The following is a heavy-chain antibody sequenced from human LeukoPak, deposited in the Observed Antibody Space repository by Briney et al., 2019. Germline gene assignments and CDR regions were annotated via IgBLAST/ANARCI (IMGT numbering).Heavy chain of an antibody. Sequence: PGGSLRPSCAASGFTFSSHGMHWVRQAPGKGLEWVTFISYAGSNKYYADSVKGRFTISRDNSKNRLYLQMNSLRAEDTAVYYCAKAYYYGMDVWGQGTTVTVSS. J-gene: IGHJ6*02. V-gene: IGHV3-30*18. CDR1: GFTFSSHG. CDR2: ISYAGSNK. CDR3: AKAYYYGMDV.